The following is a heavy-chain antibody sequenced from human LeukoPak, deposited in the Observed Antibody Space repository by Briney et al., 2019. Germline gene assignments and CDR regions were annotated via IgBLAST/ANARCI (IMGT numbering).Heavy chain of an antibody. J-gene: IGHJ4*02. D-gene: IGHD3-10*01. Sequence: ASVTVSCKVSGYILSQLSIHWVRQTPGKGLEWMGGFDPRGGGKIYAQTLQGRVSMTEDTSTNTAYMALGSLTSDDTAIYYCTTEHYRGSGTLAYWGQGTLVTVSS. CDR2: FDPRGGGK. CDR3: TTEHYRGSGTLAY. V-gene: IGHV1-24*01. CDR1: GYILSQLS.